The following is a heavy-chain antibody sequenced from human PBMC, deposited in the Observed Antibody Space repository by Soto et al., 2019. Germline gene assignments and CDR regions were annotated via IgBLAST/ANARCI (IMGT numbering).Heavy chain of an antibody. CDR3: ARAKDIVVVPAAPTGAVADP. V-gene: IGHV4-31*11. J-gene: IGHJ5*02. CDR2: IYYSGST. CDR1: GGSFSGYY. D-gene: IGHD2-2*01. Sequence: PSETLSLTCAVYGGSFSGYYWSWIRQHPGRGLEWIGYIYYSGSTYYNPSLKSRVTISVDTSKNQFSLKLSSVAAADTAVYYCARAKDIVVVPAAPTGAVADPWGQGTLVTVSS.